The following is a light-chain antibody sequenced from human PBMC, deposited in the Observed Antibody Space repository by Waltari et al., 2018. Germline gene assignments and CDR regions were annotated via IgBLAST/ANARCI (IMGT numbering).Light chain of an antibody. CDR2: GAS. J-gene: IGKJ1*01. CDR3: QQCGASPGT. CDR1: ESVSRNC. V-gene: IGKV3-20*01. Sequence: EIVLTQSPATLSLSAGERATLPCRANESVSRNCLAWSQHKPGQAPWLLIYGASNRATDIPDRFSGSGSGTDFTLTIGRLEPEDSAVYYCQQCGASPGTFGQGTKVEIK.